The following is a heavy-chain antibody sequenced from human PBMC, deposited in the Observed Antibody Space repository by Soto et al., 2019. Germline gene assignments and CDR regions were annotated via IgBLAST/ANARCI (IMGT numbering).Heavy chain of an antibody. CDR2: IDPSDAYT. J-gene: IGHJ5*02. V-gene: IGHV5-10-1*01. Sequence: PGESLEISWNGSGYSFTSYWISWGRQMPGKGLEWMGRIDPSDAYTNYSPSFQGHVTISADKSISTAYLQWSSLKASDTAMYYCAGFLEPPGAARFAPWGQGPLVTASS. CDR3: AGFLEPPGAARFAP. CDR1: GYSFTSYW. D-gene: IGHD1-1*01.